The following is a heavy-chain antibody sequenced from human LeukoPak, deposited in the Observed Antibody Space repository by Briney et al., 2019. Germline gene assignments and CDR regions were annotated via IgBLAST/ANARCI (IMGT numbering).Heavy chain of an antibody. V-gene: IGHV1-46*01. CDR1: GYTFTSYY. J-gene: IGHJ6*03. CDR3: ARGVGATGGTYYYYYMDV. Sequence: GASVKVSCKASGYTFTSYYMHWVRQAPGQGLEWMGIINPSGGSTSYAQKFQGRVTMTGDTSTSTVYMELSSLRSEDTAVYYCARGVGATGGTYYYYYMDVWGKGTTVTVSS. CDR2: INPSGGST. D-gene: IGHD1-26*01.